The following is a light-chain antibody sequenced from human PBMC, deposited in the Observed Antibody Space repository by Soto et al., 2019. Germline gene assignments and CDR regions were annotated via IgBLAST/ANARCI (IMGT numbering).Light chain of an antibody. J-gene: IGLJ3*02. V-gene: IGLV4-69*01. CDR1: SWHSTYA. CDR2: LNSDGSH. CDR3: QTWDTGIRV. Sequence: QPVLTQSPSASASLGASVKLTCTLSSWHSTYAIAWLQLQPQKGPRYLMKLNSDGSHIKGDGIPDRFSGSSSGAERYLTISSLQSEDEADYYCQTWDTGIRVFGGGTKLTVL.